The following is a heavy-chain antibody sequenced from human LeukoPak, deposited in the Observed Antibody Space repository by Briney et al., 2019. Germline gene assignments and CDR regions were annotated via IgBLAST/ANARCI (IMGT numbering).Heavy chain of an antibody. V-gene: IGHV5-51*01. J-gene: IGHJ4*02. Sequence: PGESLKTSCKGSGYSFTSHWIGWVRQMPGKGLEWMGIVNPDDSDTIYSPSFQGQVTISADESITTAYLQWSSLKASDTAMYYCARLRWPRGGRSSFDYWGQGALVTVSS. CDR2: VNPDDSDT. D-gene: IGHD3-10*01. CDR3: ARLRWPRGGRSSFDY. CDR1: GYSFTSHW.